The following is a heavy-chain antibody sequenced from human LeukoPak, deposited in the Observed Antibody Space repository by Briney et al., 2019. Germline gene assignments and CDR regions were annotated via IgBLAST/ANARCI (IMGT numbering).Heavy chain of an antibody. CDR3: ARAGYYGSGSYRISDNWFDP. CDR1: GYTFTSYY. D-gene: IGHD3-10*01. CDR2: INPSGGST. Sequence: GASVKVSCKASGYTFTSYYMHWVRQAPGQGLEWMGIINPSGGSTSYAQKFQGRVTMTEDTSTDTAYMELSSLRSEDTAVYYCARAGYYGSGSYRISDNWFDPWGQGTLVTVSS. V-gene: IGHV1-46*01. J-gene: IGHJ5*02.